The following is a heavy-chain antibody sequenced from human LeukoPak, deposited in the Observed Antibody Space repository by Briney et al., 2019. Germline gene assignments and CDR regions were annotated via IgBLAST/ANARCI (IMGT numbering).Heavy chain of an antibody. CDR1: GFTFSSYS. V-gene: IGHV3-48*04. D-gene: IGHD3-22*01. CDR3: ARGHSSGYSF. J-gene: IGHJ4*02. Sequence: GGSLRLSCAASGFTFSSYSMNWVRQAPGKGLEWVSYISSSSSTIYYADSVKGRFTISRDNAKNSLYLQMNSLRAEDTAVYYCARGHSSGYSFWGQGTLVTVSS. CDR2: ISSSSSTI.